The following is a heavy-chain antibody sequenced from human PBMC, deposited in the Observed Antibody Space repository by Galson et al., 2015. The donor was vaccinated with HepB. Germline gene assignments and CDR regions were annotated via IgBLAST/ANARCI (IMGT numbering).Heavy chain of an antibody. CDR2: MNPKDGNT. CDR1: GYIFGKYG. CDR3: ARDTGNHRVDV. D-gene: IGHD1-14*01. J-gene: IGHJ6*02. V-gene: IGHV1-18*01. Sequence: SCKASGYIFGKYGLSWMRQAPGQGLEWMGWMNPKDGNTKYAQKFQGRVTMTRDTSTSTAYMDLRSLTSDDTATYYCARDTGNHRVDVWGQGTTVTV.